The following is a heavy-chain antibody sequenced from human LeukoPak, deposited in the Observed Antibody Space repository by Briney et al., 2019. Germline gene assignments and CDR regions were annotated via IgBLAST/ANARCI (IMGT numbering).Heavy chain of an antibody. J-gene: IGHJ4*02. Sequence: SLRLSCAASGLTFDDYAMHWVRQAPGKGLEWVSGISWNSGSIGYADSVKGRFTISRDNAKNSLYLQMNSLRAEDTAFYYCAKDRSPYYYGSGSYSDYWGQGTLVTVSS. CDR2: ISWNSGSI. D-gene: IGHD3-10*01. CDR3: AKDRSPYYYGSGSYSDY. V-gene: IGHV3-9*01. CDR1: GLTFDDYA.